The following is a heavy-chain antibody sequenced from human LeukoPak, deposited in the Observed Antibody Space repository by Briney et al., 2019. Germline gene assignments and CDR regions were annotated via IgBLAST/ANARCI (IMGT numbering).Heavy chain of an antibody. CDR2: INHSGST. D-gene: IGHD5-12*01. Sequence: SETLSLTCAVYGGSFSGYYWSWIRQPPGKGLEWIGEINHSGSTNYNPSLKSRVTISVDTSKNQFSLKLSSVTAADTAVYYCARGDGVATMGYYYWGQGTLVTVSS. CDR1: GGSFSGYY. CDR3: ARGDGVATMGYYY. J-gene: IGHJ4*02. V-gene: IGHV4-34*01.